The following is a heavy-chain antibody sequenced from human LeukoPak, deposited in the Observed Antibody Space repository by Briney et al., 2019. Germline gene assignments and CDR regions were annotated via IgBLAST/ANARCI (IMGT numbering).Heavy chain of an antibody. D-gene: IGHD2-2*01. V-gene: IGHV3-21*01. J-gene: IGHJ6*02. CDR3: ASPYCSSTSCYSYYGMDV. CDR2: ISSSSSYI. CDR1: GFTFSSYS. Sequence: GGSLRLSCAASGFTFSSYSMNWVRQAPGKGLEWVSSISSSSSYIYYADSVKGRFTISRDNAKNSLYLQMNSLRAEDTAVYYCASPYCSSTSCYSYYGMDVWGQGTMVTVSS.